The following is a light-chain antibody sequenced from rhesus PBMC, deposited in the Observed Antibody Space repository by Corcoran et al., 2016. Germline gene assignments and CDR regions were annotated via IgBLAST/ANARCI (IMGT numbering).Light chain of an antibody. Sequence: DIQMTQSPSSLSASVGDRVTITCRASENVNNYFNWYQQQPGKAHKHLIYKASTLQSGIPSRFSGSGSGTDYTFTISSLQPEDVATYYCQHGYGTPLTFGGGTKVEIK. CDR1: ENVNNY. V-gene: IGKV1-74*01. J-gene: IGKJ4*01. CDR2: KAS. CDR3: QHGYGTPLT.